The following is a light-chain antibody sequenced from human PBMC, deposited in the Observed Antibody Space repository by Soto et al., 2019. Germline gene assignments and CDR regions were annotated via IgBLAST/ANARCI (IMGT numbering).Light chain of an antibody. CDR3: QQTDSTPQT. CDR1: QSIRNY. CDR2: AAS. Sequence: DIQMTQSPSSLSAYVGDRVTISCRARQSIRNYVRWYQQKPGTAPKLLIRAASTLQSGVPSRFSGSGSGTDFTLTISSLQIEDFATYFCQQTDSTPQTFGQGTNVEI. J-gene: IGKJ1*01. V-gene: IGKV1-39*01.